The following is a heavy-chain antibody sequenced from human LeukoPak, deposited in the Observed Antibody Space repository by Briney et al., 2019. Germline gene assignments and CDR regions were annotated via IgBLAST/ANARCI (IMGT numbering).Heavy chain of an antibody. J-gene: IGHJ4*02. Sequence: PGRSLRLSCAASGFAFSSYAMSWVRQAPGKGLEWVSSIISSGGVTYYADSVKGRFTISRDNSKNTVYLQMDSLRAEDSAVYYCAKNAGCSYGLYYFDYWGQGTLVTVSS. CDR2: IISSGGVT. V-gene: IGHV3-23*01. CDR3: AKNAGCSYGLYYFDY. D-gene: IGHD5-18*01. CDR1: GFAFSSYA.